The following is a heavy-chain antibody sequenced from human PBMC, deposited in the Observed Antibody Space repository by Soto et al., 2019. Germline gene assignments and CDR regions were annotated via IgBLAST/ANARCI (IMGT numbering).Heavy chain of an antibody. Sequence: PGGSLRLSCAASGFTFSGYAMSWVRQAPGRGLEWVSSISGSATITSYADSVKGRFTISRDNNRNMLYLQMNSLRADDTAVFFCVKGLAGGMDVWGQGTTVTVSS. V-gene: IGHV3-23*01. CDR3: VKGLAGGMDV. J-gene: IGHJ6*02. CDR1: GFTFSGYA. D-gene: IGHD3-10*01. CDR2: ISGSATIT.